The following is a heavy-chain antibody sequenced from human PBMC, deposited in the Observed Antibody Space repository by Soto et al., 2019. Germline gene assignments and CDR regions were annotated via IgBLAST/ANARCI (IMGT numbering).Heavy chain of an antibody. CDR1: GFTFSGSA. CDR2: IRSKANSYAT. J-gene: IGHJ4*01. D-gene: IGHD2-15*01. V-gene: IGHV3-73*01. Sequence: PGGSLRLSCAASGFTFSGSAMHWVRQASGKGLEWVGRIRSKANSYATAYAASVKGRFTISRDDSRDMMYMQMNSLKTEDTGVYYCTTDSLFTQMLVRFDFWGLGTLVTVSS. CDR3: TTDSLFTQMLVRFDF.